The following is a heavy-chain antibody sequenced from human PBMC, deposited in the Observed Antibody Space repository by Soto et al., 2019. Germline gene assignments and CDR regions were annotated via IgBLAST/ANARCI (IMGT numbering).Heavy chain of an antibody. CDR2: IIPIFGTA. J-gene: IGHJ6*02. CDR1: GGTFSSYA. V-gene: IGHV1-69*13. Sequence: ASVKVSCKASGGTFSSYAISWVRQAPGQGLEWMGGIIPIFGTANYAQKFQGRVTITADESTSTAYMELSSLRSEDTAVYYCAGTVTTSSYYYYYGMDVWGQGTTVTVSS. CDR3: AGTVTTSSYYYYYGMDV. D-gene: IGHD4-4*01.